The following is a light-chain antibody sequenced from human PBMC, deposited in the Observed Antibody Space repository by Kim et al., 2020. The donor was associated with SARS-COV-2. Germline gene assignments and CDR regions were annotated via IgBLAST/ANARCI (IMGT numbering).Light chain of an antibody. CDR1: QNINTH. Sequence: TSIRDRVTITCRATQNINTHLNWYQQKPGKAPNLLIYTASNLQSGVPSRFSGSGSGTEFSLTISSLQPEDFATYYCQQSYSLPLTFGGGTKVDIK. CDR3: QQSYSLPLT. CDR2: TAS. J-gene: IGKJ4*01. V-gene: IGKV1-39*01.